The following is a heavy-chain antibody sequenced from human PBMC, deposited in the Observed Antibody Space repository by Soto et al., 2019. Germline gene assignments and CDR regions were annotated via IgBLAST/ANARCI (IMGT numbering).Heavy chain of an antibody. CDR3: AHRQTASYFDY. CDR2: IYWNDDK. D-gene: IGHD6-25*01. V-gene: IGHV2-5*01. Sequence: QITLKESGPTLVKPTQTLTLTCTFSGFSLSTSGVGVGWIRQPPGKALEWLALIYWNDDKRYSPSLKSRLTITKDTSKTQVVLTMTNMDPVDTASYYCAHRQTASYFDYWGQGTLVTVSS. CDR1: GFSLSTSGVG. J-gene: IGHJ4*02.